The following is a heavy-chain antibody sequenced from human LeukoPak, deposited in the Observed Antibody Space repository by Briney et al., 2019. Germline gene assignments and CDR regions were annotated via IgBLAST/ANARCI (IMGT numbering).Heavy chain of an antibody. V-gene: IGHV3-11*04. CDR3: ARPPYKIGWYYFDY. CDR2: IGCSSSSV. CDR1: GFTPSVVN. D-gene: IGHD6-19*01. J-gene: IGHJ4*02. Sequence: GGSPRLSPVPSGFTPSVVNMSSIRHGPRKRHERVLYIGCSSSSVYYADSVKSRFTICRDNAKTSLYLQMNSLRAGDTAVYYCARPPYKIGWYYFDYWGQGTLVTVSS.